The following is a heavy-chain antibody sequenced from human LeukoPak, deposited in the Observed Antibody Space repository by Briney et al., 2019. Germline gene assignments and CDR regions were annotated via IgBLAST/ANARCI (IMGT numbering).Heavy chain of an antibody. CDR3: ASYSGIYSAFEI. Sequence: GSLRLSCTASGFTFGDYAMTWVRQAPGRGLEWLGNIFYNGGPYYNPSFKSRVAISVDTSKNHFSLTLNAVTAADTAVYYCASYSGIYSAFEIWSQGTLVTVSS. J-gene: IGHJ3*02. CDR2: IFYNGGP. V-gene: IGHV4-59*12. D-gene: IGHD1-26*01. CDR1: GFTFGDYA.